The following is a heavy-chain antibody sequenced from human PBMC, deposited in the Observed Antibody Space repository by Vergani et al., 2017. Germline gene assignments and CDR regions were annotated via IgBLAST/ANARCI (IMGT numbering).Heavy chain of an antibody. J-gene: IGHJ4*02. D-gene: IGHD4-23*01. V-gene: IGHV1-69*04. CDR1: GGTFSSYA. CDR3: ARDPNDCGGNFGRVGYFDY. CDR2: IIPILGIA. Sequence: QVQLVQSGAEVKKPGSSVKVSCKASGGTFSSYAISWVRQAPGQGLEWMGRIIPILGIANYAQKFQGRVTITADKSTSTAYMELSSLRSEDTAVYYWARDPNDCGGNFGRVGYFDYWGQGTLVTVSS.